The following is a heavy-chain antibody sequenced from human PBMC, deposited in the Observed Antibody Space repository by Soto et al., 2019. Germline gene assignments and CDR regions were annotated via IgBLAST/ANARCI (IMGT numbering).Heavy chain of an antibody. Sequence: SETLSLTCAVSGASVSSTYWWSWVRQPPGKGPEWIGEINHRGSANYNPSLKSRVTMSLDISKSRFSLRLTSVTAADTAVYFCARYNAASGTYYFDYWGRGALVTVSS. J-gene: IGHJ4*02. V-gene: IGHV4-4*02. CDR1: GASVSSTYW. CDR3: ARYNAASGTYYFDY. D-gene: IGHD6-13*01. CDR2: INHRGSA.